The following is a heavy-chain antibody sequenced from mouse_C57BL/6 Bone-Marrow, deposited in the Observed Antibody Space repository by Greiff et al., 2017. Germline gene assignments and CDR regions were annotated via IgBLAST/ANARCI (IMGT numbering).Heavy chain of an antibody. CDR1: GYTFTDYY. D-gene: IGHD2-1*01. Sequence: VHVKQSGAELVKPGASVKISCKASGYTFTDYYMNWVKQSPGKSLEWIGDINPNNGGTSYKQKFKGKATLTVDKSSSTAYMELRSLTSEDSAVYYCARVYYYPPYAIDYWGQGTSVTVSS. CDR3: ARVYYYPPYAIDY. V-gene: IGHV1-26*01. J-gene: IGHJ4*01. CDR2: INPNNGGT.